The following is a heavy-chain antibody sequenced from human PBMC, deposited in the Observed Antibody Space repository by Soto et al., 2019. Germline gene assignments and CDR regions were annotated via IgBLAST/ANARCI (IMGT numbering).Heavy chain of an antibody. Sequence: QVQLQESGPGLVKSSETLSLTCTVSGASSSSYYWSWIRQPPGKGLEWIGYMNDFGRTIYKPALKSRVTISLDTSKNQFSLKLSSVIAADTAVYYCAGAFCRDAVRCNWVDPWGQGTLVTVSS. CDR2: MNDFGRT. CDR1: GASSSSYY. D-gene: IGHD2-21*01. CDR3: AGAFCRDAVRCNWVDP. J-gene: IGHJ5*02. V-gene: IGHV4-59*01.